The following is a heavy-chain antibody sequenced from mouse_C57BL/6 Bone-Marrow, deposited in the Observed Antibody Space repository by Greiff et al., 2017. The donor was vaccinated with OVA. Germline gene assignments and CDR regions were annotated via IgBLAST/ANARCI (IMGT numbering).Heavy chain of an antibody. V-gene: IGHV5-4*01. CDR1: GFTFSSYA. D-gene: IGHD2-5*01. Sequence: EVQVVESGGGLVKPGGSLKLSCAASGFTFSSYAMSWVRQTPEKRLEWVATISDGGSYTYYPDNVKGRFTISRDNAKNNLYLQMSHLKSEDTAMYYCARDWDYSNPYFDYWGQGTTLTVSS. CDR3: ARDWDYSNPYFDY. CDR2: ISDGGSYT. J-gene: IGHJ2*01.